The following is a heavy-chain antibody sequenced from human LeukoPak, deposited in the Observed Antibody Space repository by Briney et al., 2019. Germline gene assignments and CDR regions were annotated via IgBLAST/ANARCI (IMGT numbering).Heavy chain of an antibody. CDR2: IYTSGST. J-gene: IGHJ6*03. Sequence: SETLSLTCTVSGGSISSYYWSWIRQPAGKGLEWIGRIYTSGSTNYNPSLKSRVTMSVDTSKNQFSLKLSSVTAADTAVYYCARGVNSKVRGFRFYYYYMDVWGKGTTVTVSS. CDR1: GGSISSYY. CDR3: ARGVNSKVRGFRFYYYYMDV. D-gene: IGHD3-10*01. V-gene: IGHV4-4*07.